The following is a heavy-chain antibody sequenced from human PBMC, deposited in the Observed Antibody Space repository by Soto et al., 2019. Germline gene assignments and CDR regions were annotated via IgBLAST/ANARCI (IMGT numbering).Heavy chain of an antibody. D-gene: IGHD3-3*01. CDR3: ARENVLRFLEWLLSPFDY. CDR1: GYTFTNYA. Sequence: ASVEGSCKASGYTFTNYAMHCVRHAPGQRPEWMGWINAGNGNTKYSQKFQGRVNIPRDTSASTAYMELSSLRSEDTAVYYCARENVLRFLEWLLSPFDYWGQGTLVTVSS. V-gene: IGHV1-3*01. CDR2: INAGNGNT. J-gene: IGHJ4*02.